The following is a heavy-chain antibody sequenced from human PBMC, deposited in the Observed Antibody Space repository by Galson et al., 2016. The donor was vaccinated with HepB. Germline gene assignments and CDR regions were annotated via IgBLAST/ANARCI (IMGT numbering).Heavy chain of an antibody. CDR3: AQRRVELWPYNL. CDR1: GFSVSDSGLG. V-gene: IGHV2-5*02. D-gene: IGHD5-24*01. CDR2: IYWDDDK. Sequence: PALVKPTQTLTLTRTVSGFSVSDSGLGVGWIRQPPGKAMEWLAVIYWDDDKRYNPSLRDRLAITKDTSKNQVVLTMANMDPVDTGTYYCAQRRVELWPYNLWGQGTLVAVSS. J-gene: IGHJ4*02.